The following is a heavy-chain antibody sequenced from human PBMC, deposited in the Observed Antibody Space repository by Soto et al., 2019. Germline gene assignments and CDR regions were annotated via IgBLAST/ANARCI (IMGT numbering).Heavy chain of an antibody. D-gene: IGHD5-12*01. CDR3: ARSKDSGYDPLQERWFDP. V-gene: IGHV1-2*02. CDR2: INPSSGGT. J-gene: IGHJ5*02. Sequence: QVQLVQSGAEVKKPGASVTVSCKASGYTFTGYYMNWVRQAPGQGFEWVGWINPSSGGTNYAQRFEGRVTMTRDTSISTVYMELSGLTSDDTAMFYCARSKDSGYDPLQERWFDPWGQGTLVTVSS. CDR1: GYTFTGYY.